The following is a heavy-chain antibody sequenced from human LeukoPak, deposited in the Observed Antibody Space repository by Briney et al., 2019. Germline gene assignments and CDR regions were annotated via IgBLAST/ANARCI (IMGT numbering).Heavy chain of an antibody. V-gene: IGHV3-23*01. Sequence: GGSLRLSCAASGFTFSSYAMSWVRQAPGKGLEWVSAIGGSGGSTFYADSVKGRFTISRDNSKNTLYLQMNSLRAEDTAVYYCARASGSYDYWGQGTLVTVSS. CDR1: GFTFSSYA. D-gene: IGHD1-26*01. J-gene: IGHJ4*02. CDR3: ARASGSYDY. CDR2: IGGSGGST.